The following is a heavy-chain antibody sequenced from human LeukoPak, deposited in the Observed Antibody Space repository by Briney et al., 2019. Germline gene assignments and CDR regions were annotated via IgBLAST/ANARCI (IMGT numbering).Heavy chain of an antibody. CDR1: GFTFSSYA. CDR3: AKGGGYSGYDYYYYYMDV. J-gene: IGHJ6*03. V-gene: IGHV3-23*01. Sequence: GGSLRLSCAASGFTFSSYAMSWVRQAPGKGLEWVSAISGSGGSTYYADSVKGRFTISRDNSKNTLYLQMNSLGAEDTAVYYCAKGGGYSGYDYYYYYMDVWGKGTTVTVSS. D-gene: IGHD5-12*01. CDR2: ISGSGGST.